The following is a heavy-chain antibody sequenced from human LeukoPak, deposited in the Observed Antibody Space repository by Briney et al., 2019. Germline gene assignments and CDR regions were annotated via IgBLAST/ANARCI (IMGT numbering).Heavy chain of an antibody. V-gene: IGHV3-30-3*02. J-gene: IGHJ4*02. CDR3: AKPILAFDY. CDR2: ISYDGSNK. Sequence: GGSLRLSCAASGFTFSSCAMHWVRQAAGNGLEWVAVISYDGSNKYYADSVKGRFTISRDNSKNTLYLQMNSLRAEDTAVYYCAKPILAFDYWGQGTLVTVSS. CDR1: GFTFSSCA. D-gene: IGHD3-3*02.